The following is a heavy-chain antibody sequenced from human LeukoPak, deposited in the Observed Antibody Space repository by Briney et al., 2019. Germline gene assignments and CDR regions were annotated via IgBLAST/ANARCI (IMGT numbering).Heavy chain of an antibody. Sequence: SETLSLTCTVFGGSISSYYWSWIRQPAGKGLEWIGRIYTSGSTNYNPSLKSRVTMSVDTSKNQFSLKLSSVTAADTAVYYCARSLHAADTDKENWFDPWGQGTLVTVSS. CDR3: ARSLHAADTDKENWFDP. J-gene: IGHJ5*02. CDR2: IYTSGST. V-gene: IGHV4-4*07. CDR1: GGSISSYY. D-gene: IGHD5-18*01.